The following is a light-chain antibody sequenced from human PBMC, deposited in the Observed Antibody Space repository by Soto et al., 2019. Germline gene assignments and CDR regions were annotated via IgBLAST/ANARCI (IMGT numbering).Light chain of an antibody. V-gene: IGLV2-14*03. Sequence: QSVLTQPASVSGSPGQSITISCTGTSIDVGGYNYVTWYQQHPGEAPKLMIHDVSSRASGVPNRFSGSKSGTTASLTISGLQADDEADYYCCSYASSTSYVFGTGTKLTVL. CDR3: CSYASSTSYV. J-gene: IGLJ1*01. CDR2: DVS. CDR1: SIDVGGYNY.